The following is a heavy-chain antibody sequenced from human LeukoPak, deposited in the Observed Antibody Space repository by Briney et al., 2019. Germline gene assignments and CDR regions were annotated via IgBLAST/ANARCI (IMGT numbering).Heavy chain of an antibody. CDR3: AKDTGYGDLSFDY. CDR1: GFTFSSYA. J-gene: IGHJ4*02. D-gene: IGHD4-17*01. V-gene: IGHV3-23*01. Sequence: GGSLRLSCAASGFTFSSYAMSWVRQAPGKGLEWVSAISGSGGSTYYADSVKVRFTISRDNSKNTLYLQMNSLRAEDTAVYYCAKDTGYGDLSFDYWGQGTLVTVSS. CDR2: ISGSGGST.